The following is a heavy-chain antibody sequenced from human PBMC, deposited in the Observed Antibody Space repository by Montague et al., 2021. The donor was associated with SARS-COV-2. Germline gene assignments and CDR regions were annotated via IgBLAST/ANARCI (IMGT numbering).Heavy chain of an antibody. J-gene: IGHJ6*02. Sequence: SLSLSCAASGFTFSVYAIHWVRQAPGKGLEWVAFISFDSRSQYYADSVMGRFTISRDNSKSSLYLQMNSLRAADTAVYYCARDGKYYDTLFGYFSPRNYYEFYGMDVWGQGTTVTVSS. CDR2: ISFDSRSQ. D-gene: IGHD3-9*01. V-gene: IGHV3-30*04. CDR1: GFTFSVYA. CDR3: ARDGKYYDTLFGYFSPRNYYEFYGMDV.